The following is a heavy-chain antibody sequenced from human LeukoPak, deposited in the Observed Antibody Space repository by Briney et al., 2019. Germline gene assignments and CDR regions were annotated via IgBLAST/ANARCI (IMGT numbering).Heavy chain of an antibody. CDR1: GFSFSTYT. V-gene: IGHV3-23*01. CDR3: ASRNYYLDH. D-gene: IGHD3-10*01. CDR2: ITDSGKP. J-gene: IGHJ4*02. Sequence: GGSLRLSCAASGFSFSTYTMTWVRQAPGKGLEWVSGITDSGKPCYADSVKGRFTISRDNSKSTLYLQINSLRAEDTAVYYCASRNYYLDHWGQGALVTISS.